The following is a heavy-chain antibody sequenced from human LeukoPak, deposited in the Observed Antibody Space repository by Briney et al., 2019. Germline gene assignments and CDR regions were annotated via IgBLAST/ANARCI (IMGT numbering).Heavy chain of an antibody. V-gene: IGHV4-39*07. CDR2: IYYSGTT. CDR3: ARVRSGYSYGRPLYFDY. J-gene: IGHJ4*02. Sequence: PSETLSLTCTVSGGSISSTSYYWGWIRQPPGKGLEWIGSIYYSGTTYYNPSLKSRVTISVDTSKNQFSLKLSSVTAADTAVYYCARVRSGYSYGRPLYFDYWGQGTLVTVSS. CDR1: GGSISSTSYY. D-gene: IGHD5-18*01.